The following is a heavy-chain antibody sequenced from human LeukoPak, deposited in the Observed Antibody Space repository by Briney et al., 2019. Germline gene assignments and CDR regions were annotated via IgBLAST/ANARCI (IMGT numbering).Heavy chain of an antibody. D-gene: IGHD5-18*01. V-gene: IGHV3-48*03. CDR3: ARDRPDRGYSYGRDFDY. Sequence: GGSLRLSCAASGFSFSGYEMNWVRQAPGKGLEWISFISDSGSAMFYADSVKGRFTISRDNAKNSLHLQMNSLRAEDTAVYYCARDRPDRGYSYGRDFDYWGQGTLVTVSS. CDR2: ISDSGSAM. CDR1: GFSFSGYE. J-gene: IGHJ4*02.